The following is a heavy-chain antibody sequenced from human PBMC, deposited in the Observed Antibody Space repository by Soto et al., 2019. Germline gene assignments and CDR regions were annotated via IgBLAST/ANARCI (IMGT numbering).Heavy chain of an antibody. CDR3: ARVHSRWSSVHGLDV. CDR1: GASVSSYF. D-gene: IGHD6-19*01. CDR2: IYNSGRT. V-gene: IGHV4-59*02. J-gene: IGHJ6*02. Sequence: SETLSLTCTVSGASVSSYFWSWVRQPPGKGLEWIGYIYNSGRTNYNPSLKSRVTISLDTSDNDFSLRLTSLTAADTAAYYCARVHSRWSSVHGLDVWGQGTRVTVSS.